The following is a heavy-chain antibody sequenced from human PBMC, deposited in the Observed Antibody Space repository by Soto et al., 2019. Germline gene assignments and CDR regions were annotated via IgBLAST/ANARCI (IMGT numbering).Heavy chain of an antibody. D-gene: IGHD6-19*01. CDR1: GFTFSSYW. J-gene: IGHJ4*02. V-gene: IGHV3-7*01. CDR2: IKQDGSEK. Sequence: EVQLVESGGGLVQPGGSLRLSCAASGFTFSSYWMSWVRQAPGKGLEWVANIKQDGSEKYYVDSLKGRFTISRDNAKNSLYLQMNSLRAEDTAVYYCARKGAPSSGWPFDYWGQGTLVTVSS. CDR3: ARKGAPSSGWPFDY.